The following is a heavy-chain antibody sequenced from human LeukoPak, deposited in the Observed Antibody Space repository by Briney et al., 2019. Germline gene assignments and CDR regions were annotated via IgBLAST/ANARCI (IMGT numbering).Heavy chain of an antibody. CDR1: GGTFNKYG. V-gene: IGHV1-69*01. J-gene: IGHJ3*02. D-gene: IGHD3-22*01. CDR3: ARDYQPISQVVITDAFDI. Sequence: SVTVSFKASGGTFNKYGIRWVRQGPGKGGGGVGGDNPIFGTANYAQKFQGRVTITADESTSTAYMELSSLRSEDTAVYYCARDYQPISQVVITDAFDIWGQGTMVTVSS. CDR2: DNPIFGTA.